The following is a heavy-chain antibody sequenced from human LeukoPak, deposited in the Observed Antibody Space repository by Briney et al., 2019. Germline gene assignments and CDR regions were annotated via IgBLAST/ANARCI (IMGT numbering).Heavy chain of an antibody. CDR2: ISAYNGNT. V-gene: IGHV1-18*01. D-gene: IGHD3-22*01. Sequence: ASVKVSCKPSGYXFISYGIIGVRQAPGQGLEWMGWISAYNGNTKYAQKLQGTVTMTTDTSTSTAYMELTSLRSDGTAVYYCARDVRGIVGMDYFDYWGQGTLVTVSS. CDR3: ARDVRGIVGMDYFDY. CDR1: GYXFISYG. J-gene: IGHJ4*02.